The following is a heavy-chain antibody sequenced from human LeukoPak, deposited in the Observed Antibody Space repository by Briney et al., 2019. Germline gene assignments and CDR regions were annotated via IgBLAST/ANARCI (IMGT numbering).Heavy chain of an antibody. Sequence: GGSLRLSCAASGFTFSSYSMNWVRQAPGKGLEWVSSISSSSSYIYYADSVKGRFTISRDNAKNSLYLQMNSLRAEDTAVYYCARAGEPYYDFWSGSSYFDYWGQGTLVTVSS. CDR1: GFTFSSYS. D-gene: IGHD3-3*01. CDR3: ARAGEPYYDFWSGSSYFDY. V-gene: IGHV3-21*01. J-gene: IGHJ4*02. CDR2: ISSSSSYI.